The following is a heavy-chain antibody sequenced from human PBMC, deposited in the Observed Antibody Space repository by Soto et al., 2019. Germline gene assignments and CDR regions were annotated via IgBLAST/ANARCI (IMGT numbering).Heavy chain of an antibody. CDR2: IYYSGTT. V-gene: IGHV4-59*01. CDR3: ARGRAEPEEIAYCYYHGIDV. CDR1: NDSMSNFF. D-gene: IGHD1-1*01. J-gene: IGHJ6*02. Sequence: SETLSLTCSVSNDSMSNFFWSWIRQPPGKGLEWIGYIYYSGTTNYNPSLRSRVTMAVDRSKNQFSLNLHSVTAADTAVYYCARGRAEPEEIAYCYYHGIDVWGQGTAGTVSS.